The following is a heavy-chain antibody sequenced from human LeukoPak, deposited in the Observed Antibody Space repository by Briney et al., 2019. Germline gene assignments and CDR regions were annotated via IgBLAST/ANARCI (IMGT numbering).Heavy chain of an antibody. V-gene: IGHV3-21*01. CDR2: ITGSSNKT. D-gene: IGHD2/OR15-2a*01. Sequence: GGSLRLSCAASGFTFSTYTMNWVPQAPGEGLWWLSSITGSSNKTYYADSLKGRFTTSRDNAKNSLYLQMNSLRAEDTAVYYCTRDFPPTHYYYYYYGMDVWGQGTTVTVSS. CDR1: GFTFSTYT. J-gene: IGHJ6*02. CDR3: TRDFPPTHYYYYYYGMDV.